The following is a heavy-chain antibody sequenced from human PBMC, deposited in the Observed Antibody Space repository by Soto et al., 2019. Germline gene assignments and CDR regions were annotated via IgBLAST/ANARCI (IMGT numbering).Heavy chain of an antibody. CDR1: GFTVSNNY. J-gene: IGHJ5*02. Sequence: PGGSLRLSCVASGFTVSNNYMSWVRQAPGRGLEWVSAISNTGSTHYAGSVKGRSTISRDSSTNTLYLEVNSLRADDTAVYYCAKVNVVVVAATFEYEYYSDHWGQGTLVTVS. CDR2: ISNTGST. V-gene: IGHV3-53*01. D-gene: IGHD2-15*01. CDR3: AKVNVVVVAATFEYEYYSDH.